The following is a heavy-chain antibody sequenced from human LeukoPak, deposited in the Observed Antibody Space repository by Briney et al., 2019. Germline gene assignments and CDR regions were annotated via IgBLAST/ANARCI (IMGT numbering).Heavy chain of an antibody. V-gene: IGHV3-30*12. CDR3: ARGYFDWLSYLNPFDY. CDR1: GFTFSSDG. CDR2: ISSDGTNK. Sequence: PGGSLRLSCAASGFTFSSDGMHWVRQAPGPGLGWVAVISSDGTNKDYADSVKGRFTISRDNAKNSLYLQMNSLRAEDTAVYYCARGYFDWLSYLNPFDYWGQGTLVTVSS. J-gene: IGHJ4*02. D-gene: IGHD3-9*01.